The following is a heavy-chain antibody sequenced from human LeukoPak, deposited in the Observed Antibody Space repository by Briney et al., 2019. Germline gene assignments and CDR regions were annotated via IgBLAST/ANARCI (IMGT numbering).Heavy chain of an antibody. CDR1: GFTFSSYG. Sequence: GGSLRLSCAASGFTFSSYGMHWVRQAPGKGLEWVAVIWYDGSNKYYADSVKGRFTISRDNSKNTLYLQMNSLRAEDTAVYYCARDSSGSSYYGMDVWGQGTTVTVSS. D-gene: IGHD3-22*01. CDR3: ARDSSGSSYYGMDV. J-gene: IGHJ6*02. V-gene: IGHV3-33*01. CDR2: IWYDGSNK.